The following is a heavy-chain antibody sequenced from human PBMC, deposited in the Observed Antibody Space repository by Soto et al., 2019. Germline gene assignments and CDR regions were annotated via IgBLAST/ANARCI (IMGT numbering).Heavy chain of an antibody. Sequence: GGSLRLSCAASGFTFSDHYMDWVRQAPGKGLEWVGRIRNKANSYSTLYAASVKGRFTISRDDSRTSLSLQMNSLKTEDTAVYYCAREGSAPGYSSSWYLSRYYYGMDVWGQGTTVTVSS. CDR1: GFTFSDHY. D-gene: IGHD6-13*01. CDR3: AREGSAPGYSSSWYLSRYYYGMDV. CDR2: IRNKANSYST. J-gene: IGHJ6*02. V-gene: IGHV3-72*01.